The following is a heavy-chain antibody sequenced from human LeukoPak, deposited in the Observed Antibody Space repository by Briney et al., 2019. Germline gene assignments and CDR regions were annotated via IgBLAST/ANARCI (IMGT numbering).Heavy chain of an antibody. CDR1: GYTLTELS. J-gene: IGHJ3*02. V-gene: IGHV1-24*01. Sequence: EASVKVSCKVSGYTLTELSMHWVRQAPGKGLEWMGGFDPEDGETIYAQKFQGRVTMTEDTSTDTAYMELSSLRSEDTAVYYCATSIGLVPAFDIWGQGTMVTVSS. CDR3: ATSIGLVPAFDI. CDR2: FDPEDGET. D-gene: IGHD6-6*01.